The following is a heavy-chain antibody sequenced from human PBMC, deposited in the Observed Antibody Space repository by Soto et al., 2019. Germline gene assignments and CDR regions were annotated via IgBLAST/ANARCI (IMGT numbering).Heavy chain of an antibody. D-gene: IGHD3-10*01. J-gene: IGHJ4*02. CDR2: IKQDGSEK. CDR3: ARGFGRP. V-gene: IGHV3-7*01. Sequence: GGSLRLSCAASGFTFSSYCTSWVRQAPGKGLEWVANIKQDGSEKYYVDSVKGRFTISRDNAKNSLYLQMNSLRAEDTAVYYCARGFGRPWGQGTLVTVSP. CDR1: GFTFSSYC.